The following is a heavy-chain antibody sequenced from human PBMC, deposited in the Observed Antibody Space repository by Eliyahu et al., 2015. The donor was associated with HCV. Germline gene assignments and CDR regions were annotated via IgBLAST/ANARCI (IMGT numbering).Heavy chain of an antibody. V-gene: IGHV4-34*01. D-gene: IGHD3-22*01. CDR3: ARAVYYYDSSGYYYPLYYFDY. Sequence: QVQLQQWGAGLLKPSETLSLTCAVYGGSFSGYXWSWIRQPPGKGLEWIGEINHSGSTNYNPSLKSRVTISVDTSKNQFSLKLSSVTAADTAVYYCARAVYYYDSSGYYYPLYYFDYWGQGTLVTVSS. CDR1: GGSFSGYX. CDR2: INHSGST. J-gene: IGHJ4*02.